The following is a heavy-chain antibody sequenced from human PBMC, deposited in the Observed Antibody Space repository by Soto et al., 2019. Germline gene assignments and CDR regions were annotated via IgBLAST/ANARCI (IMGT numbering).Heavy chain of an antibody. CDR2: ITSNGRAM. D-gene: IGHD6-19*01. V-gene: IGHV3-11*01. J-gene: IGHJ4*02. Sequence: GGSLRLSCAASGFTFSDYYMSWIRQAPGKGLEWISYITSNGRAMSYADSVKGRFTISRDNAANSLYLQMNSLRVEDTAFYYCAREVSGSYSTFDSWGQGILVTVSS. CDR1: GFTFSDYY. CDR3: AREVSGSYSTFDS.